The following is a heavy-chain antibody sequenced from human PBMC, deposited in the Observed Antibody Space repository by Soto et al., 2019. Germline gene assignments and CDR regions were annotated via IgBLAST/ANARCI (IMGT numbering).Heavy chain of an antibody. CDR3: AKAPHFWSGYSGGYGMDV. CDR2: INTNSGGT. CDR1: GYTFTGYY. V-gene: IGHV1-2*04. Sequence: QVQLVQSGAEVKKPGASVKVSCKASGYTFTGYYIHWVRQAPGQGLEWMGWINTNSGGTNYAQKFQGWVTMTRDTSISTAYMDLSRLRSDDTAVYYCAKAPHFWSGYSGGYGMDVWGQGTTVTVSS. J-gene: IGHJ6*02. D-gene: IGHD3-3*01.